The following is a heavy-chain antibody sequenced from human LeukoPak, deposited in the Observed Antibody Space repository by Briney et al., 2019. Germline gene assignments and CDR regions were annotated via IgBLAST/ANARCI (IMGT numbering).Heavy chain of an antibody. V-gene: IGHV4-34*01. CDR3: ARAWGRIDY. Sequence: PSETLSLTCAVYGGSFSGYYWSWIRQPPGKGLEWIGEINHSGSTNYNPSLKSRVTISVDTSKNQFSLKLSSVIAADTAVYYCARAWGRIDYWGQGTLVTVSS. CDR2: INHSGST. D-gene: IGHD3-16*01. CDR1: GGSFSGYY. J-gene: IGHJ4*02.